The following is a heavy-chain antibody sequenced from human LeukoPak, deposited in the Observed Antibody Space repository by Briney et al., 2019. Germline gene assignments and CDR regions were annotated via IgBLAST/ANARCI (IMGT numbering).Heavy chain of an antibody. V-gene: IGHV4-59*01. Sequence: SETLSLTCTVSGGSISSYYWSWIRQPPGKGLEWIGYIYYSGSTNYNPSLKSRVTISVDTSKNQFSLKLSSVTAADTAVYYCARCRDYGDYDFDYWGQGTLVTVSS. D-gene: IGHD4-17*01. CDR3: ARCRDYGDYDFDY. CDR1: GGSISSYY. CDR2: IYYSGST. J-gene: IGHJ4*02.